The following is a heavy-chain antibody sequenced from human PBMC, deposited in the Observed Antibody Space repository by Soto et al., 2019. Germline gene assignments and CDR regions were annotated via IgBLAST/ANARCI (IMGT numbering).Heavy chain of an antibody. J-gene: IGHJ6*03. CDR2: ISAYNGNT. CDR3: ARELGYCSGGSCYDYMDV. Sequence: ASVKVSCKASGYAFTSYGISWVRQAPGQGLEWMGWISAYNGNTNYAQKLQGRVTMTTDTSTSTAYMELRSLRSDDTAVYYCARELGYCSGGSCYDYMDVWGKGTTVTVSS. CDR1: GYAFTSYG. V-gene: IGHV1-18*01. D-gene: IGHD2-15*01.